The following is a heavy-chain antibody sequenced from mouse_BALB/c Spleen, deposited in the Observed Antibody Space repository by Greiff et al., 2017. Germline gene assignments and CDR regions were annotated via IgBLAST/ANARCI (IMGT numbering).Heavy chain of an antibody. D-gene: IGHD1-2*01. Sequence: DVKLVESGGDLVKPGGSLKLSCAASGFTFSSYGMSWVRQTPDKRLEWVATISSGGSYTYYPDSVKGRFTISRDNAKNTLYLQMSSLKSEDTAMYYCARHERLYAMDYWGQGTSVTVSS. CDR1: GFTFSSYG. CDR2: ISSGGSYT. CDR3: ARHERLYAMDY. J-gene: IGHJ4*01. V-gene: IGHV5-6*02.